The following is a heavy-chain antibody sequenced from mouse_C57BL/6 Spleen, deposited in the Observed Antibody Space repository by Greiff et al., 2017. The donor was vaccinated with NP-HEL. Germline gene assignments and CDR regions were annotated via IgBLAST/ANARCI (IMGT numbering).Heavy chain of an antibody. J-gene: IGHJ2*01. CDR1: GYTFTDYE. CDR3: TRGPTVYFDY. Sequence: QVQLQQSGAELVRPGASVTLSCKASGYTFTDYEMHWVKQTPVHGLEWIGAIDPETGGTAYNQKFKGKAILTADKSSSTACMALRSLTSEDSAVYYCTRGPTVYFDYWGQGTTLTVSS. V-gene: IGHV1-15*01. CDR2: IDPETGGT. D-gene: IGHD4-1*02.